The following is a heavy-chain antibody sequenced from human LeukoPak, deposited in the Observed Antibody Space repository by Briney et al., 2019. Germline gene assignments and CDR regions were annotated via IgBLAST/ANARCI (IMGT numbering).Heavy chain of an antibody. CDR2: TSGSGGST. CDR1: GFTFSSYG. D-gene: IGHD3-10*01. J-gene: IGHJ4*02. Sequence: GGSLRLSCAASGFTFSSYGMSWVRQAPGKGLEWVSATSGSGGSTYYADSVKGRFTISRDNSKNTLYLQMNSLRVEDTAVYYCAKRAAQYYYGSGSYYYFDYWGQGTLVTVSS. CDR3: AKRAAQYYYGSGSYYYFDY. V-gene: IGHV3-23*01.